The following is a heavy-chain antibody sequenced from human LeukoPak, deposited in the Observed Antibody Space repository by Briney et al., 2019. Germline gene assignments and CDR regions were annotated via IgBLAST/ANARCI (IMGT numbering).Heavy chain of an antibody. CDR1: GGSISSSSYY. Sequence: SETLSLTCTVSGGSISSSSYYWGWIRQPPGKGLEWIGSIYYSGSTYYNPSLKSRVTISVDTSKNQFSLKLSSVTAADTAVYYCARARPDWTLLPAAGWNYYYYMDVWGKGTTVTVSS. V-gene: IGHV4-39*07. J-gene: IGHJ6*03. D-gene: IGHD2-2*01. CDR2: IYYSGST. CDR3: ARARPDWTLLPAAGWNYYYYMDV.